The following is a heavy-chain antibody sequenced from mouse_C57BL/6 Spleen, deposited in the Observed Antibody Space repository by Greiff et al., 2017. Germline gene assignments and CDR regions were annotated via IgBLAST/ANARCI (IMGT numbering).Heavy chain of an antibody. D-gene: IGHD3-1*01. J-gene: IGHJ4*01. CDR3: ARQDLGYAMDY. V-gene: IGHV1-82*01. CDR1: GYAFSSSW. CDR2: IYPGDGDT. Sequence: VQLKQSGPELVKPGASVKISCKASGYAFSSSWMNWVKQRPGKGLEWIGRIYPGDGDTNYNGKFKGKATLTADKSSSTAYMQLSSLTSEDSAVYFCARQDLGYAMDYWGQGTSVTVSS.